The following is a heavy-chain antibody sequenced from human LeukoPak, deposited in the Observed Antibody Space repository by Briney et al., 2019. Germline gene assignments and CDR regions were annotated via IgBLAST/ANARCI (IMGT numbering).Heavy chain of an antibody. Sequence: SGGSLRLSCVASGFKFSNYWMNWARQAPGKGLEWVANIKQDSSEEHYVDSVRGRFTISRDNAKNSLYLQMNSLRVEDTAVYYCAKGDNGALHFWGRGTMVTVSS. CDR3: AKGDNGALHF. J-gene: IGHJ3*01. CDR2: IKQDSSEE. D-gene: IGHD2-8*01. CDR1: GFKFSNYW. V-gene: IGHV3-7*01.